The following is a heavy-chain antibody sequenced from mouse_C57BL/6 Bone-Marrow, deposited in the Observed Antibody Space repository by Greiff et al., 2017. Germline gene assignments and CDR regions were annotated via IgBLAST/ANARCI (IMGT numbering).Heavy chain of an antibody. CDR2: IHPNSGST. CDR3: ARTYYYGSSYRDY. D-gene: IGHD1-1*01. J-gene: IGHJ2*01. V-gene: IGHV1-64*01. Sequence: VKLQQPGAELVKPGASVKLSCKASGYTFTSYWMHWVKQRPGQGLEWIGMIHPNSGSTNYNEKFKSKATLTVDKSSSTAYMQLSSLTSEDSAVYYCARTYYYGSSYRDYWGQGTTLTVSS. CDR1: GYTFTSYW.